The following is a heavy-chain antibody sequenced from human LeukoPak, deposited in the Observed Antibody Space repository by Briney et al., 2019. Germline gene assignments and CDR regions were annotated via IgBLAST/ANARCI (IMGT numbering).Heavy chain of an antibody. CDR3: ASGIAVAGADY. CDR2: IWYDGSNK. D-gene: IGHD6-19*01. Sequence: GRYLRLSCAASGFTFSSYGMHWVRQAPGKGLEWVAVIWYDGSNKYYADSVKGRFTISRDNSKNTLYLQMNSLRAEDTAVYYCASGIAVAGADYWGQGTLVTVSS. CDR1: GFTFSSYG. V-gene: IGHV3-33*01. J-gene: IGHJ4*02.